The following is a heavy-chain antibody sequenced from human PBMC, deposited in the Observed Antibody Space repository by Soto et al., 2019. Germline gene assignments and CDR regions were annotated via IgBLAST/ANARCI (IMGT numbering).Heavy chain of an antibody. Sequence: QVQLVQSGAEVKKPGSSVKVSCKASGGTFSSYTISWVRQAPGQGLEWMGRIIPILGIANYAQKFQGRVTITADKATSTAYMELSSLRAEDTAVYCCAFLPRRYRSSWYEPHWFDPWGQGTLVTGSS. D-gene: IGHD6-13*01. V-gene: IGHV1-69*02. CDR1: GGTFSSYT. CDR3: AFLPRRYRSSWYEPHWFDP. J-gene: IGHJ5*02. CDR2: IIPILGIA.